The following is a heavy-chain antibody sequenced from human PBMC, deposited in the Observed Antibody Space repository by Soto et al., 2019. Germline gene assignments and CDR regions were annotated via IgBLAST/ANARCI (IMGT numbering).Heavy chain of an antibody. J-gene: IGHJ4*02. D-gene: IGHD3-10*01. Sequence: PSETLSLTCTVSGGSISSYYWSWIRQPPGKGLEWIGYIYYSGSTNYNPSLKSRVTISVDTSKNQFSLKLSSVTAADTAMYYCARAHGSGSYYEYYFDYWGQGTLVTVSS. CDR2: IYYSGST. CDR1: GGSISSYY. CDR3: ARAHGSGSYYEYYFDY. V-gene: IGHV4-59*01.